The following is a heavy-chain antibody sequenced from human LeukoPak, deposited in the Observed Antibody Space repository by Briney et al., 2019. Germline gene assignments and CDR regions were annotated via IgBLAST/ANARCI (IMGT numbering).Heavy chain of an antibody. CDR2: IRSSTSTI. CDR3: ARVRPSITMVRGVIIPPFDY. D-gene: IGHD3-10*01. CDR1: GFTFSSYS. J-gene: IGHJ4*02. Sequence: SGGSLRLSCAASGFTFSSYSMNWVRQAPGKGLELVSYIRSSTSTIYYADSVKGRFTIPRDNAKNSLYLQMNSLRAEDTAVYYCARVRPSITMVRGVIIPPFDYWGQGTLVTVSS. V-gene: IGHV3-48*01.